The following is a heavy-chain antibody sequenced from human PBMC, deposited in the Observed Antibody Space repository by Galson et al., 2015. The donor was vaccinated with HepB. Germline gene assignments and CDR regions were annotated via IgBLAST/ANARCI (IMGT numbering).Heavy chain of an antibody. D-gene: IGHD5-12*01. J-gene: IGHJ4*02. CDR1: GFTFRKYD. Sequence: SLRLSCAASGFTFRKYDMSWLRQAPGKGLEWVSDITGRGDRTHYADSVKGRFTVSRDNSKNRVYLQMNSLRGEDTAIYYCAGAWRWGQGTLVIVS. CDR3: AGAWR. CDR2: ITGRGDRT. V-gene: IGHV3-23*01.